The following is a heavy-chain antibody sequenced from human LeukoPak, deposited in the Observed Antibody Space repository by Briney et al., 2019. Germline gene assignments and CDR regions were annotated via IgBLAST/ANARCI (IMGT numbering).Heavy chain of an antibody. CDR1: GGSFSGYY. CDR2: INHSGST. D-gene: IGHD3-22*01. V-gene: IGHV4-34*01. Sequence: SETLSLTCAVYGGSFSGYYWSWIRQPPGKGLEWIGEINHSGSTYYNPSLKSRVTMSVDTSNNEFSLKLNSVTAADTAVYYCARTYDSPGYYSPDYYYMDVWGKGTTVTISS. J-gene: IGHJ6*03. CDR3: ARTYDSPGYYSPDYYYMDV.